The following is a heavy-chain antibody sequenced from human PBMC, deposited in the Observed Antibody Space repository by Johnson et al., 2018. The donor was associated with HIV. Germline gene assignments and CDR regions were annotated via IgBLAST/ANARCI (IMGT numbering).Heavy chain of an antibody. CDR2: INVDGTEK. Sequence: VQLVESGGGLVQPGGSLRLSCAASGFTFSSFWMTWVRQAPGKGLEWVANINVDGTEKFYVDSVQGRFTISRDNVNNSVFLLLNSLKVEDTAVYFCARAHLIFPKNAFDIWGQGTMVTVSS. CDR3: ARAHLIFPKNAFDI. CDR1: GFTFSSFW. D-gene: IGHD3-3*02. V-gene: IGHV3-7*01. J-gene: IGHJ3*02.